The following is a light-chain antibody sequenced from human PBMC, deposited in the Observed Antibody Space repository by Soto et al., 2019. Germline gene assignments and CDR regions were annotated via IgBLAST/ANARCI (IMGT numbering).Light chain of an antibody. CDR2: DTS. V-gene: IGKV3-20*01. CDR1: QTLSSSF. Sequence: EIVLTQSPGTLSLSPGERATLSCRTSQTLSSSFLAWYQQTPGQAPRLLIYDTSTRAIDIPDRFSGSGSGTDFTLTISRLEPEDFAVYYCQQYGYLGTFRQGTKVEFK. J-gene: IGKJ1*01. CDR3: QQYGYLGT.